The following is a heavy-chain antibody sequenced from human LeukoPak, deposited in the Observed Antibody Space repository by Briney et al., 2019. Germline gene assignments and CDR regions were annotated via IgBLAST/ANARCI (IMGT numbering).Heavy chain of an antibody. J-gene: IGHJ6*03. CDR3: AKGLSGYYYMDV. Sequence: GGSLRLSCALSGFTFISSWMDWVRQAPGKGLEWVSGISGSGGSTYYADSVKGRFTISRDNSKNTLYLQMNSLRAEDTAVYYCAKGLSGYYYMDVWGKGTTVTVSS. D-gene: IGHD2/OR15-2a*01. V-gene: IGHV3-23*01. CDR2: ISGSGGST. CDR1: GFTFISSW.